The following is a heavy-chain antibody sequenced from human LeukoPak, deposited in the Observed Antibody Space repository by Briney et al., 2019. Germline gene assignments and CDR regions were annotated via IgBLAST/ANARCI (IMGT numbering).Heavy chain of an antibody. D-gene: IGHD3-3*01. CDR3: AKDRTRQAY. CDR1: GFTFSNYW. Sequence: GGSLRLSCAASGFTFSNYWMSWVRQTPGKGLEWVANIKEDGSDKYYVDSLKGRFTISRDDAKNSLYLQMNSLRAEDTAVYYCAKDRTRQAYWGQGTLVTVSS. V-gene: IGHV3-7*03. J-gene: IGHJ4*02. CDR2: IKEDGSDK.